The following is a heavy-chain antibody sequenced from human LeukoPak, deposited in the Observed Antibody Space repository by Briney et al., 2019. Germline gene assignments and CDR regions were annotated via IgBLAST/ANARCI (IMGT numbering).Heavy chain of an antibody. Sequence: PSETLSLTCTVSGGSISSGSYYCRWIRQPAGKGLEWIGRIYTSESTDYNPSLKSRVIMSVDTSKNQFSLKLSSVTAADTAVYYCAREGRGVVVVPAPFDPWGQGTLVTVSS. V-gene: IGHV4-61*02. CDR1: GGSISSGSYY. CDR2: IYTSEST. CDR3: AREGRGVVVVPAPFDP. J-gene: IGHJ5*02. D-gene: IGHD2-2*01.